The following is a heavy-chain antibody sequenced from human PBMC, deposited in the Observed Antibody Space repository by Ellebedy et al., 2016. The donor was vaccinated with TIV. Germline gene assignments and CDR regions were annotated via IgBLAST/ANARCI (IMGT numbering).Heavy chain of an antibody. Sequence: MPSETLSLTCAVYDGSFSGYYWSWIRQPPGKGLEWIGQINHSGSTNYNPSLKSRVTISVDTSKNQFSLNLSSVTAADTAVYYCARGLWRVGATGYFDYWGQGTLVTVSS. CDR1: DGSFSGYY. D-gene: IGHD1-26*01. V-gene: IGHV4-34*01. J-gene: IGHJ4*02. CDR3: ARGLWRVGATGYFDY. CDR2: INHSGST.